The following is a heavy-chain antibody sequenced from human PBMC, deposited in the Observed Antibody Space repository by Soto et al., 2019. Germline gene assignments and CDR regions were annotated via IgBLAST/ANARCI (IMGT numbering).Heavy chain of an antibody. Sequence: QITLKESGPTLVKTTQTLTLTCTFYGFSLSTSGVGVGWIRQPPGKALEWLAVIYWNDDRRYSPYLKSRLIITKDTSKNQVVRTMTNMDPVDTATSSCALTSGGEFPYWGQGTLVTVSS. CDR1: GFSLSTSGVG. J-gene: IGHJ4*02. CDR3: ALTSGGEFPY. CDR2: IYWNDDR. V-gene: IGHV2-5*01. D-gene: IGHD2-8*02.